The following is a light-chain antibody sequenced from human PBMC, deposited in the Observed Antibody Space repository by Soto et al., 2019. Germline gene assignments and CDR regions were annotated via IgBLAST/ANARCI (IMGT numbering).Light chain of an antibody. CDR1: QSVSAW. CDR2: KAS. J-gene: IGKJ1*01. V-gene: IGKV1-5*03. Sequence: DIPMTQSPSTLSAAEGDRVTITCRASQSVSAWLAWYQQKPGKAPKLLIYKASTLETGVPSRFSGSGYGAEFTLTISSLQPDDLGTYYCQQYRSYPLTFGQGTKVEIK. CDR3: QQYRSYPLT.